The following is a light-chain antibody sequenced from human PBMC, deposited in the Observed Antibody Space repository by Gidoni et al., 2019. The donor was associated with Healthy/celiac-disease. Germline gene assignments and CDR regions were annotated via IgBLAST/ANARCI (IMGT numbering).Light chain of an antibody. CDR1: QSVSSSY. J-gene: IGKJ1*01. V-gene: IGKV3-20*01. CDR2: GAS. CDR3: QQYGSSQA. Sequence: EIVLTQSPVTLSLSPGERATPSCRASQSVSSSYLAWYQQKPGQAPRLLIYGASSRATGIPDRFSGSGSGTDFTLTISRLEPEDFAVYYCQQYGSSQAFGQXTKVEIK.